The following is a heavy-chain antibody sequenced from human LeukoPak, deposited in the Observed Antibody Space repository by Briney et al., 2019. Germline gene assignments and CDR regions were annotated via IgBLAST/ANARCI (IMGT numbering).Heavy chain of an antibody. V-gene: IGHV3-21*04. D-gene: IGHD3-22*01. J-gene: IGHJ4*02. CDR2: MSRSSNYI. Sequence: GGSLRLSCAASGFTFSDYFMNWVRQAPGKGLEWVSSMSRSSNYIYYADSVKGRFTISRDNAKNSLYLQMNNLRVEDTAVYYCARDRSPYDSSGYYVWGQGTLVTVSS. CDR3: ARDRSPYDSSGYYV. CDR1: GFTFSDYF.